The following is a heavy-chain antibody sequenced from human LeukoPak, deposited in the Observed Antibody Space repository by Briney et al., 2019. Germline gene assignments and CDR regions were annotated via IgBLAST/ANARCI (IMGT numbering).Heavy chain of an antibody. CDR3: ARPMLFSGWYNGFGI. CDR1: GGSISSSSYY. D-gene: IGHD6-19*01. CDR2: IYYSGST. Sequence: KSSETLSLTCTVSGGSISSSSYYWGWIRQPPGKGLEWIGSIYYSGSTYYNPSLKSRVTISVDTSKNQFSLKLSSVTAADTAVYYCARPMLFSGWYNGFGIWGQGTMVTVSS. J-gene: IGHJ3*02. V-gene: IGHV4-39*07.